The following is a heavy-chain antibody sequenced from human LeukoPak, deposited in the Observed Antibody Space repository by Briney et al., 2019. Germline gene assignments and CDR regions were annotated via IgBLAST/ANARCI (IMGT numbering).Heavy chain of an antibody. D-gene: IGHD3-10*01. J-gene: IGHJ3*02. Sequence: PGGSLRLSCAASGFTFSSYWMHWVRQAPGKGLVWVSRINSDGSSTSYADSVKGRFTISRDNAKNTLYLQMSSLRAEDTAVYYCARDFGSGSYYYDAFDIWGQGTMVTVSS. CDR2: INSDGSST. CDR3: ARDFGSGSYYYDAFDI. V-gene: IGHV3-74*01. CDR1: GFTFSSYW.